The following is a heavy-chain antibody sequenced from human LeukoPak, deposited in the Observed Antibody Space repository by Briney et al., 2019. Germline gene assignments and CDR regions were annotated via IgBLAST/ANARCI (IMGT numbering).Heavy chain of an antibody. CDR2: ISSSGSDI. CDR3: ASLHDIVVIPDATIDY. V-gene: IGHV3-21*01. Sequence: PGGSLRLSCAASGFTFSKYSMNWVRQAPGKGLEWVSCISSSGSDIYYADSVKGRFTVSRDNGKNSLYLQMNSLRADGTAVYYCASLHDIVVIPDATIDYWGQGTLVTVAS. CDR1: GFTFSKYS. D-gene: IGHD2-2*01. J-gene: IGHJ4*02.